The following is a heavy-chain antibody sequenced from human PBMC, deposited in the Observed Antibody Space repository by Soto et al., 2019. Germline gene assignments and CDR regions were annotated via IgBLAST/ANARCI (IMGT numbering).Heavy chain of an antibody. J-gene: IGHJ6*02. D-gene: IGHD4-17*01. V-gene: IGHV1-69*02. CDR2: IIPILDMT. CDR1: GGTFSSYT. CDR3: ARGLLTTVAPYYYYGMDV. Sequence: SVKVSCKASGGTFSSYTFSWVRQAPGQGLEWMGRIIPILDMTNYAQKFQGRATITADESTSTAYMELSSLRSEDTAVYYCARGLLTTVAPYYYYGMDVWGQGTTVTVSS.